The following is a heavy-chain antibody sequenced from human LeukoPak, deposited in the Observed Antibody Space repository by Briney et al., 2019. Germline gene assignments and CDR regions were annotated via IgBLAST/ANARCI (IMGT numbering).Heavy chain of an antibody. J-gene: IGHJ4*02. CDR3: ARGGAVAPKFNFDY. CDR2: ISSSSSYI. Sequence: GSLSLSCAASGFPFISYSMNWVRQAPGKGLEWVSSISSSSSYIYYADSVKGRFTISRDNAKNSLYLQMNSLRAEDTAVYYCARGGAVAPKFNFDYWGQGTLVTVSS. CDR1: GFPFISYS. D-gene: IGHD6-19*01. V-gene: IGHV3-21*01.